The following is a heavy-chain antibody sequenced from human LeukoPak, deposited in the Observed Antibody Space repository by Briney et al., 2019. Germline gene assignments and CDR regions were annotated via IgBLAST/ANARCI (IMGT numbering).Heavy chain of an antibody. CDR1: GFIVSSNF. CDR3: AREVDIVATSHFDY. CDR2: IYSIGST. V-gene: IGHV3-53*01. Sequence: GGSLRLSCAASGFIVSSNFMSWVRQAPGKGLEWVSVIYSIGSTYYADSVKGRFTISRDNSKNTLYLQMNSLRAEDTAVYYCAREVDIVATSHFDYWGQGTLVTVSS. J-gene: IGHJ4*02. D-gene: IGHD5-12*01.